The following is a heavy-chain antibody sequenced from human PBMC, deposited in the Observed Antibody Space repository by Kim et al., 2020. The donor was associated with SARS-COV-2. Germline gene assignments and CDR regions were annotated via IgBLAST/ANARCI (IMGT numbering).Heavy chain of an antibody. V-gene: IGHV3-33*01. CDR2: IWYDGSNK. J-gene: IGHJ4*02. CDR1: GFTFSSYG. CDR3: ARSVPYSSGWYVFDY. D-gene: IGHD6-19*01. Sequence: GGSLRLSCAASGFTFSSYGMHWVRQAPGKGLEWVAVIWYDGSNKYYADSVKGRFTISRDNSKNTLYLQMNSLRAEDTAVYYCARSVPYSSGWYVFDYWGQGTLVTVSS.